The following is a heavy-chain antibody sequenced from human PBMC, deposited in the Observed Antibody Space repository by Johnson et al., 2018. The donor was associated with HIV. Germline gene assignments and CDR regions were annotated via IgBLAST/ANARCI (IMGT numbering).Heavy chain of an antibody. V-gene: IGHV3-66*02. CDR1: GFTFSSNY. D-gene: IGHD2-15*01. CDR3: ARWGRKDRRDAFDL. J-gene: IGHJ3*01. CDR2: IYSGGST. Sequence: VQLVESGGGLVQPGGSLRLSCAASGFTFSSNYMCWVRQAPGKGLEWVSVIYSGGSTYYADSVKGRFTIFRDNSKNSTYLQMNSLRAEDTAVYYCARWGRKDRRDAFDLWGQGTMVTVSS.